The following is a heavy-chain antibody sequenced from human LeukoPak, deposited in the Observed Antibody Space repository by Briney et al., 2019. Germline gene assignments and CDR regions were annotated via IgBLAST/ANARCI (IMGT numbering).Heavy chain of an antibody. CDR2: IYYSGST. Sequence: SETLSLTCTVSGGSISSHYWSWIRQPPGKGLEWIGYIYYSGSTNYNPSLKSRVTISVDTSKNQFSLKLSSVAAADTAVYYCARSIAAAHWFDPWGQGTLVTVSS. CDR1: GGSISSHY. CDR3: ARSIAAAHWFDP. J-gene: IGHJ5*02. V-gene: IGHV4-59*11. D-gene: IGHD6-13*01.